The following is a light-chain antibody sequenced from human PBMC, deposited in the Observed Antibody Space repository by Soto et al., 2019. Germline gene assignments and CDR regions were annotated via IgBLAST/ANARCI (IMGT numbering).Light chain of an antibody. V-gene: IGKV3-20*01. CDR2: GAS. J-gene: IGKJ2*01. CDR1: QSVSSSY. CDR3: QLYDNSLYT. Sequence: EIVLTQSPGTLSLSPGERATLSCRASQSVSSSYLAWYQQKAGQAPRLLIYGASTRATGIPDRFSGSGSGTDFTLTISRLEPEDFAVYYCQLYDNSLYTFGQGTHLDIK.